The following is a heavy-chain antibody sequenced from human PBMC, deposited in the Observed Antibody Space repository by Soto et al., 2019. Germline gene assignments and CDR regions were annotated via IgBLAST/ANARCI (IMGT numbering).Heavy chain of an antibody. J-gene: IGHJ4*02. D-gene: IGHD6-19*01. CDR3: ASAGGLGAVAADY. CDR1: GGSISSGGYS. Sequence: QLQLQESGSGLVKPSQTLSLTCAVSGGSISSGGYSWSWIRQPPGKGLEWIGYIYHSGSTYYNPSPKSRGTKSVDRSKNQFSLKLSSVTAADTAVYYCASAGGLGAVAADYWGQGTLVTVSS. CDR2: IYHSGST. V-gene: IGHV4-30-2*01.